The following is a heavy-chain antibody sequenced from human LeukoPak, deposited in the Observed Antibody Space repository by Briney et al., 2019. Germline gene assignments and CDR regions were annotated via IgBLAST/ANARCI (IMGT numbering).Heavy chain of an antibody. V-gene: IGHV1-2*02. J-gene: IGHJ4*02. CDR1: GYTFIGYY. CDR3: ARGHTVTAFDY. CDR2: INPNSGDT. Sequence: GASVKFSCKASGYTFIGYYMHWVRQAPGQGLEWMGWINPNSGDTNSAQKFQGRVTLTRDTSISTAYMELSRLRSDDTAVYYCARGHTVTAFDYWGQGTLVTVSS. D-gene: IGHD4-17*01.